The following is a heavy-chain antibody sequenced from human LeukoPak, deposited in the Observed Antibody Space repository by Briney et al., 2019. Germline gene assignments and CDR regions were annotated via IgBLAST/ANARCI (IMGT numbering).Heavy chain of an antibody. D-gene: IGHD1-26*01. V-gene: IGHV3-21*01. Sequence: GGSLRLSCAASGFTFSSYAMHWVRQAPGKGLEWVSSISSSWNYIYYADSVKGRFTISRDNANNSLFLQMNNLRAEDTAVYYCARTGVMSSLDYWGQGALVTVSS. CDR3: ARTGVMSSLDY. CDR2: ISSSWNYI. J-gene: IGHJ4*02. CDR1: GFTFSSYA.